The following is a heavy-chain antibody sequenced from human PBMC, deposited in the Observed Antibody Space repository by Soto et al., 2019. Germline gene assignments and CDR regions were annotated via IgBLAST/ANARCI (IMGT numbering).Heavy chain of an antibody. V-gene: IGHV3-74*01. CDR3: TRGGRDGSGSYNWLDP. D-gene: IGHD3-10*01. CDR1: GFTFSSYW. J-gene: IGHJ5*02. Sequence: GSLRLSCAASGFTFSSYWMHWVRQAPGRGLVWVSRISSDGSSANYADPVKGRFTVSRDNAKNNLYLQVNSLRAEDTAVYYCTRGGRDGSGSYNWLDPWGQGTLVTVSS. CDR2: ISSDGSSA.